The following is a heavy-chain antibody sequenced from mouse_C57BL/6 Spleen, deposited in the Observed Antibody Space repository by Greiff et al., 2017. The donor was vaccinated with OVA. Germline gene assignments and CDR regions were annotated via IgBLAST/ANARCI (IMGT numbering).Heavy chain of an antibody. D-gene: IGHD2-3*01. CDR1: GYTFTDYE. V-gene: IGHV1-15*01. CDR2: IDPETGGT. J-gene: IGHJ2*01. CDR3: TRSPGAYDGYYQYYFDY. Sequence: VQGVESGAELVRPGASVTLSCKASGYTFTDYEMHWVKQTPVHGLEWIGAIDPETGGTAYNQKFKGKAILTADKSSSTAYMELRSLTSEDSAVYYCTRSPGAYDGYYQYYFDYWGQGTTLTVSS.